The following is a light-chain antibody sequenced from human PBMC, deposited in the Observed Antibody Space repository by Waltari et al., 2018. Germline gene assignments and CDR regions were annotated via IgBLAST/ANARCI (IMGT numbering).Light chain of an antibody. CDR3: QQYKSYPVT. CDR2: AAS. CDR1: QGIRNS. Sequence: DIQLTQSPSPLSASVGDSVTITCRASQGIRNSFVWLQQKPAKAPKYLIYAASSLQNGVPSKFSGSGSGTDFTLTSSSRQPEDFATYYCQQYKSYPVTFGQGTKVEIK. V-gene: IGKV1-16*02. J-gene: IGKJ1*01.